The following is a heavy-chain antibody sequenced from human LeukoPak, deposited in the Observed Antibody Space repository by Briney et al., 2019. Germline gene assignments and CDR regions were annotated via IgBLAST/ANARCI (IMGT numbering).Heavy chain of an antibody. CDR3: ARDKYYYDSSGGGYYFDY. V-gene: IGHV3-48*01. CDR2: ISTSSTTI. Sequence: GGSLRLSCAASGFTFSSHSMNWVRQAPGKGLEWLSYISTSSTTIYYADSVEGRFTISRDNAKNSLYLQMNSLRAEDTAVYYCARDKYYYDSSGGGYYFDYWGQGTLVTVSS. J-gene: IGHJ4*02. CDR1: GFTFSSHS. D-gene: IGHD3-22*01.